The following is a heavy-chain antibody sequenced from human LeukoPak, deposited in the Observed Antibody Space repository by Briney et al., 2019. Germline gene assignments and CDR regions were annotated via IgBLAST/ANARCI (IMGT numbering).Heavy chain of an antibody. CDR3: ARRGRYDSSGSTTGYFDY. J-gene: IGHJ4*02. Sequence: SETLSLTCAVYGGSFSGYYWSWIRQPPGKGLEWIGEINHSGSTNYNPSLKSRVTISVDTSKNQFSLKLSSVTAADPAVYYCARRGRYDSSGSTTGYFDYWGQGTMVTVSS. V-gene: IGHV4-34*01. D-gene: IGHD3-22*01. CDR2: INHSGST. CDR1: GGSFSGYY.